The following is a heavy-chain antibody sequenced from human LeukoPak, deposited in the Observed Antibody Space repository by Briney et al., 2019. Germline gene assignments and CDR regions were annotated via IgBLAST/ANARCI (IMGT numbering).Heavy chain of an antibody. D-gene: IGHD5-18*01. J-gene: IGHJ4*02. V-gene: IGHV3-23*01. CDR2: ISGSGGST. Sequence: KAGGSLRLSCAASGFTFSSYAMSWVRQAPGKGLEWVSAISGSGGSTYYADSVKGRFTISRDNSKNTLCLQMNSLRAEDTAVYYCAKDWRGYSYGYTDYWGQGTLVTVSS. CDR1: GFTFSSYA. CDR3: AKDWRGYSYGYTDY.